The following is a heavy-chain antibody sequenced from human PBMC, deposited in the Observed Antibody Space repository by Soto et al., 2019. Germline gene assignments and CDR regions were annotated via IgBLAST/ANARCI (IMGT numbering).Heavy chain of an antibody. Sequence: QLQLQESGPGLVKPSETLSLTYTVSGGSITSYYWSWIRQPPGQGLEWIGFIHYSGSTKYNPSLKSRVTISLDASQNHLSLKLNSVTAADTAVYYCARESAGSHKNNWFDPWGQGTLVTVSS. V-gene: IGHV4-59*01. CDR3: ARESAGSHKNNWFDP. CDR2: IHYSGST. CDR1: GGSITSYY. J-gene: IGHJ5*02. D-gene: IGHD3-10*01.